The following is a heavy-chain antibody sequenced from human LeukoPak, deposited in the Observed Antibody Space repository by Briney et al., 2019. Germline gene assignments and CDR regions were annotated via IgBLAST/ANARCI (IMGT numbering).Heavy chain of an antibody. D-gene: IGHD3-10*01. CDR2: IRVDRIDK. J-gene: IGHJ4*02. Sequence: PRGSLRLSPAASRFSFHKYCIHWGPQAPRKGLGWVAYIRVDRIDKYYPDYVNGRFTISRDNSKSIAYIKMNSLIPDDTAVYFCAKAEAREILRDVGLEEYLQYWGQGTLVTVSS. CDR1: RFSFHKYC. V-gene: IGHV3-30*02. CDR3: AKAEAREILRDVGLEEYLQY.